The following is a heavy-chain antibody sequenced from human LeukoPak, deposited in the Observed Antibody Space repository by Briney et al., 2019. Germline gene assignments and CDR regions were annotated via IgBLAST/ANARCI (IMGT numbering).Heavy chain of an antibody. J-gene: IGHJ5*02. Sequence: PSETLSLTCAVSGGSISSGGYSWSWIRQPPGKGLEWIGYIYHSGSTYYNPSPKSRVTISVDRSKNQFSLKLSSVTAADTAVYYCARARGSSRFDPWGQGTLVTVSS. CDR2: IYHSGST. CDR3: ARARGSSRFDP. CDR1: GGSISSGGYS. V-gene: IGHV4-30-2*01. D-gene: IGHD2-15*01.